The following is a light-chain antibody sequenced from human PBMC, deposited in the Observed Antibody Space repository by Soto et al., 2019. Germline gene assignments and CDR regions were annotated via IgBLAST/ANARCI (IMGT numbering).Light chain of an antibody. CDR3: QPYNKWPLT. CDR2: GAS. V-gene: IGKV3-15*01. Sequence: EIVMTQSPATLSVSPGERATLSCRASQSVSSNLAWYQQKPGQAPRLLVYGASTRATGIPARFSGSGSGTEFTITISSLQSEDFAVYYCQPYNKWPLTFGQGTKVEIK. CDR1: QSVSSN. J-gene: IGKJ1*01.